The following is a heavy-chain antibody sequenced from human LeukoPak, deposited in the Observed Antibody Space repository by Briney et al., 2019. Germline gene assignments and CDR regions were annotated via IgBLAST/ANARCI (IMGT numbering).Heavy chain of an antibody. CDR3: DGRGSGSYYHYYYYGMDV. D-gene: IGHD3-10*01. Sequence: PGGSLRLSCAASGFSFSSYWMHWVRQPPGKGLEWIGSIYYSGSTYYNPSLKSRVTISVDTSKNQFSLKLSSVTAADTAVYYCDGRGSGSYYHYYYYGMDVWGQGTTVTVSS. CDR1: GFSFSSYW. V-gene: IGHV4-39*01. J-gene: IGHJ6*02. CDR2: IYYSGST.